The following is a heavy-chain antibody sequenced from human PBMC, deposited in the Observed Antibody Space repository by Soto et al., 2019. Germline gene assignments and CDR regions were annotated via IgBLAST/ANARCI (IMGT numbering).Heavy chain of an antibody. CDR2: IFYTGST. Sequence: ASETLSLTCTVSGGSISSGGYYWNWIRQHPGKGLEWIGYIFYTGSTNYNSPLKSRVSISVDTSKNQFSLRLSSVTAADTAVYYCARAIPGYYSGMDVWGQGTTVTVSS. J-gene: IGHJ6*02. V-gene: IGHV4-31*03. CDR3: ARAIPGYYSGMDV. CDR1: GGSISSGGYY. D-gene: IGHD2-21*01.